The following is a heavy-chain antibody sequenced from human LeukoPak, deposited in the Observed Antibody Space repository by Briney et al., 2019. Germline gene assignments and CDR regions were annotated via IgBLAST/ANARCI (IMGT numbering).Heavy chain of an antibody. V-gene: IGHV1-8*01. J-gene: IGHJ5*02. Sequence: ASVTVSCKASGYTFTIYDINWVRQATGQGLEWMGWMNPNSGKTGYAHKFQGRVTMTRNTSIPTAYMELSSLRSEDTAVYYCARGRGQYCSSTSCYAGNWFDPWGQGTLVTVSS. CDR1: GYTFTIYD. CDR2: MNPNSGKT. CDR3: ARGRGQYCSSTSCYAGNWFDP. D-gene: IGHD2-2*01.